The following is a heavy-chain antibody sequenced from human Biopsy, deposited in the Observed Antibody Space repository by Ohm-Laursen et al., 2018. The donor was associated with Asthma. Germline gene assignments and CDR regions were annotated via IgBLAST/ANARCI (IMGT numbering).Heavy chain of an antibody. V-gene: IGHV1-69*13. CDR3: ARLATRYSYGRIYYSYGMDV. CDR1: GFTFSSYA. D-gene: IGHD5-18*01. Sequence: SVKVSCKPSGFTFSSYAFTWVRQAPGQGLEWLGGITPIYGITDYAQKFQGRLSITADGSTTTAYMELNSLTFEDAAVYFCARLATRYSYGRIYYSYGMDVWGQGTTVTVSS. CDR2: ITPIYGIT. J-gene: IGHJ6*02.